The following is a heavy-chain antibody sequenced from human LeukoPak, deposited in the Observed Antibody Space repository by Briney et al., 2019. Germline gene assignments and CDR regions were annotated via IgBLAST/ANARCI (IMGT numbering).Heavy chain of an antibody. V-gene: IGHV4-34*01. J-gene: IGHJ5*02. CDR1: GGSFSGYY. Sequence: SETLSLTCAVYGGSFSGYYWSWIRQPPGKGLEWIGEINHSGSTSYNPSLKSRVTISVDTSKNQFSLKLSSVTAADTAVYYCARGRLGYCTGGVCYFGAWGQGTLVTVSS. D-gene: IGHD2-8*02. CDR3: ARGRLGYCTGGVCYFGA. CDR2: INHSGST.